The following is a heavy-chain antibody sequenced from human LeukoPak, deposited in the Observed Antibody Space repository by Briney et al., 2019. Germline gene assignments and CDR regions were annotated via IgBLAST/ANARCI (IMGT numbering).Heavy chain of an antibody. D-gene: IGHD1-26*01. CDR3: ARVRGSYYLAY. V-gene: IGHV3-48*01. CDR2: ISSSISTI. CDR1: GFTFSSYS. Sequence: GGSLRLSCAASGFTFSSYSMNWVRQAPGKGLEWVSYISSSISTIYYADSVKGRFTISRDNAKNSLYLQMNSLRAEDTAVYYCARVRGSYYLAYWGQGTLVAVSS. J-gene: IGHJ4*02.